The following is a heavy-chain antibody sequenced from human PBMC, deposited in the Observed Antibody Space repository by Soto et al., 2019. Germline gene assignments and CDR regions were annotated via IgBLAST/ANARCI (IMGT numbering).Heavy chain of an antibody. CDR3: ATEAHYINSFDP. V-gene: IGHV3-23*01. CDR2: ISGTGSNT. D-gene: IGHD4-4*01. CDR1: GFTFSNFA. Sequence: GRSQRLSCAASGFTFSNFAMSWVRQAPGKGLEWVSAISGTGSNTYYADSVKGRFTISRDNAKNSLYLQMNSLRDEDTAVYYCATEAHYINSFDPWGQGTLVTVS. J-gene: IGHJ5*02.